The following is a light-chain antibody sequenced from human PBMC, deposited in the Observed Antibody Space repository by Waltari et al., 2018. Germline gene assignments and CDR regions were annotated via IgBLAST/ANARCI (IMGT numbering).Light chain of an antibody. Sequence: DIQLTQSPSSLSASIGDRVTITCQASQDISSHLAWYQQKPGKVPRLLIHKASTLQTGVPSRVSGSGSGTGFSLTISSLQPEDFATDYCQQGYTFPLTFGGGTKVEIK. J-gene: IGKJ4*01. CDR2: KAS. CDR1: QDISSH. V-gene: IGKV1-12*01. CDR3: QQGYTFPLT.